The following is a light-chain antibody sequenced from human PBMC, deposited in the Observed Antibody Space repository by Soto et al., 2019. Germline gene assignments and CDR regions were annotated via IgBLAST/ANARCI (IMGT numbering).Light chain of an antibody. J-gene: IGLJ1*01. V-gene: IGLV2-14*01. CDR3: SSYTIRNTLV. CDR2: EVC. CDR1: SSDVGGYNY. Sequence: QSALTQPASVSGSPGQSITTSCTGTSSDVGGYNYVSWYQQYPGKAPQVMIYEVCDRPSGVSNRFSGSKSGNTASLTISGLQAEDEAEYFCSSYTIRNTLVFGTGTKVTVL.